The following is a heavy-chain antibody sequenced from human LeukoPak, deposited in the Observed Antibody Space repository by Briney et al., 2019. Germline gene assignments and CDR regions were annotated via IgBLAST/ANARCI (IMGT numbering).Heavy chain of an antibody. CDR1: GYTFTGYY. V-gene: IGHV1-2*02. CDR3: ARLDYYDSSTFDY. D-gene: IGHD3-22*01. Sequence: ASVKVSCKASGYTFTGYYMHWVRQAPGQGLEWMGWINPNSGGTNYAQKFQGRVTMTRDTSISTAYMELSSLRSEDTAVYYCARLDYYDSSTFDYWGQGTLLTVSS. CDR2: INPNSGGT. J-gene: IGHJ4*02.